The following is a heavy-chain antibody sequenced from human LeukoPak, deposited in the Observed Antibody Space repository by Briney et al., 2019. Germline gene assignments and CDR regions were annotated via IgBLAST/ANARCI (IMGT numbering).Heavy chain of an antibody. V-gene: IGHV3-11*06. D-gene: IGHD3-22*01. J-gene: IGHJ4*02. CDR1: GFTFSDYY. Sequence: PGGSLRLSCAASGFTFSDYYMTWIRQAPGKGLEWVSYISGSSSDTNYADFVKGRFTISRDNAKNSLYLQMNSLRAEDTAVYYCARVNPIRSGFYAHWGQGTPVTVSS. CDR2: ISGSSSDT. CDR3: ARVNPIRSGFYAH.